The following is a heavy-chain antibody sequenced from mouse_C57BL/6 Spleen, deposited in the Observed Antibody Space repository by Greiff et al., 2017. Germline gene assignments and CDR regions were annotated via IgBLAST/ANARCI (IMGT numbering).Heavy chain of an antibody. D-gene: IGHD1-1*01. CDR3: ARRVITTVVAFDY. CDR2: IDPSDSYT. Sequence: QVQLQQPGAELVKPGASVKLSCKASGYTFTSYWMQWVKQRPGQGLEWIGEIDPSDSYTNYNQKFKGKATLTVDTSSSTAHMQLSSLTSEDSAVYYCARRVITTVVAFDYWGQGTTLTVSS. J-gene: IGHJ2*01. V-gene: IGHV1-50*01. CDR1: GYTFTSYW.